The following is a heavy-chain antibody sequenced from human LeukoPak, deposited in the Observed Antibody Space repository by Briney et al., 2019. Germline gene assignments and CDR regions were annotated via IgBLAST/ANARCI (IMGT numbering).Heavy chain of an antibody. D-gene: IGHD4-17*01. CDR3: ARDYGDYYLDI. Sequence: ASVQVSCQASGYTFTGYYMHWVRQAPGQGIEWMGWINPNSGGPNYAQKFQGRVTMTRDTSISTAYMELSRLRSDDTAVYYWARDYGDYYLDIWGQGTMVTVSS. CDR1: GYTFTGYY. J-gene: IGHJ3*02. CDR2: INPNSGGP. V-gene: IGHV1-2*02.